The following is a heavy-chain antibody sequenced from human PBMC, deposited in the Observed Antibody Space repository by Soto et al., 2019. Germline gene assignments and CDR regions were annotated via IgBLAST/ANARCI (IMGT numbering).Heavy chain of an antibody. CDR1: GGSITGYY. CDR3: ASLRGYSGYPGD. Sequence: QVQLQESGPGLVKPSETLSLTCTVSGGSITGYYWTWIRQPPGKGLEWIGYVFYKGNTNYNPSLKSRVTISVDTSKNQFSLKLSSVTAADTAVYYCASLRGYSGYPGDWGQGTLVTVSS. V-gene: IGHV4-59*12. CDR2: VFYKGNT. J-gene: IGHJ4*02. D-gene: IGHD5-12*01.